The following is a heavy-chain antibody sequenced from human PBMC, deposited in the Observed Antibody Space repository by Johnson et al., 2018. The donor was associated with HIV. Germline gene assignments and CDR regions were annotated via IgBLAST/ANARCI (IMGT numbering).Heavy chain of an antibody. D-gene: IGHD2-21*02. Sequence: VQLVESGGGLVQPGRSLRLSCAASGFTFDDYAMHWVRQAPGKGLEWVSGISWNSGSIGYADSVRGRFTISRDNSRNTLFLQMDSLKTEDTAVFYCAKVGHCRGDCNFEVLEDLFDVWGRGTMVTVSS. V-gene: IGHV3-9*01. CDR2: ISWNSGSI. J-gene: IGHJ3*01. CDR1: GFTFDDYA. CDR3: AKVGHCRGDCNFEVLEDLFDV.